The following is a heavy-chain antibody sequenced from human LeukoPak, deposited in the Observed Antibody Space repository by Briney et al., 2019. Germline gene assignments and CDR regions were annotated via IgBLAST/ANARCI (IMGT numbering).Heavy chain of an antibody. J-gene: IGHJ3*02. Sequence: SQTLSPTCTVSGGSINSGGYYWSWVRQHPGKGLEWIGYIYDSGSTYYNPSLKSRVTISVDTSKNQFSLKLSSVTAADTAVYYCASSEMITFGGFIVIGAFDIWGQGTMVTVSS. CDR3: ASSEMITFGGFIVIGAFDI. CDR1: GGSINSGGYY. CDR2: IYDSGST. V-gene: IGHV4-31*03. D-gene: IGHD3-16*02.